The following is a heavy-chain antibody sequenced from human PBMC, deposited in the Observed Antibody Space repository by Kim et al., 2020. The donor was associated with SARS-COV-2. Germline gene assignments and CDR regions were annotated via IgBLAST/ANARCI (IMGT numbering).Heavy chain of an antibody. V-gene: IGHV3-23*01. CDR2: FSGSGGST. CDR1: GFTFSSYA. D-gene: IGHD6-19*01. CDR3: ARDAHMSVWYGVLDY. Sequence: GGSLRLSCAASGFTFSSYAMSCVRQAPGKGLEWVSTFSGSGGSTYYADSVKGRFTISRDNSKNTLHLQMNSLRAEDTAVYYCARDAHMSVWYGVLDYWGQGTLVTVSS. J-gene: IGHJ4*02.